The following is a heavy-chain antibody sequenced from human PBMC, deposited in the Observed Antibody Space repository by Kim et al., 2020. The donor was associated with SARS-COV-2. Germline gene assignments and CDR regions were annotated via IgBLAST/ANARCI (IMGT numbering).Heavy chain of an antibody. V-gene: IGHV1-58*01. J-gene: IGHJ6*02. CDR3: AADSSSWYPNGMDV. CDR2: IVVGSGNT. CDR1: GFTFTSSA. D-gene: IGHD6-13*01. Sequence: SVKVSCKASGFTFTSSAVQWVRQARGQRLEWIGWIVVGSGNTNYAQKFQERVTITRDMSTSTAYMELSSLRSEDTAVYYCAADSSSWYPNGMDVWGQGTTVTVSS.